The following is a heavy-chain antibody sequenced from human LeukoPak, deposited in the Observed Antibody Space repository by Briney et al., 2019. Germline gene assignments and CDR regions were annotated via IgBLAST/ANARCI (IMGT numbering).Heavy chain of an antibody. V-gene: IGHV4-31*03. CDR2: IYYSGST. CDR3: ARAPYYYDSSGYGPTNFDY. CDR1: GGSISSGGYY. Sequence: SETLSLTYTVSGGSISSGGYYWSWIRQHPGKGLEWIGYIYYSGSTYYNPSLKSRVTISVDTSKNQFSLKLSSVTAADTAVYYCARAPYYYDSSGYGPTNFDYWGQGTLVTVSS. D-gene: IGHD3-22*01. J-gene: IGHJ4*02.